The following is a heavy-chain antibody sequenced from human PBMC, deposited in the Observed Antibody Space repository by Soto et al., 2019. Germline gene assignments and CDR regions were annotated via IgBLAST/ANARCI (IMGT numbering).Heavy chain of an antibody. J-gene: IGHJ4*02. Sequence: GWSLRLSFASSGFTFISYAMSWVRQAPGKGLEWVSAISGSGGSTYYADSVKGRFTISRDNSKNTLYLQMNSLRAEDTAVYYCAKDGRITIFGVVPAPIDYWGQGTLVTVSS. D-gene: IGHD3-3*01. CDR3: AKDGRITIFGVVPAPIDY. CDR1: GFTFISYA. V-gene: IGHV3-23*01. CDR2: ISGSGGST.